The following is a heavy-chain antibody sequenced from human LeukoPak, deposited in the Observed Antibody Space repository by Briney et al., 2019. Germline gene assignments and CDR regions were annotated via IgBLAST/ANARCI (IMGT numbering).Heavy chain of an antibody. Sequence: VASVKVSCKASGYTFTSYAIHWVRQAPGQRLEWMGWINAGNGNTKYSQKFQGRVTITRDTSASTAYMELSSLRSEDTAVYYCATSPGAAGEDYFDYWGQGTLVTVSS. D-gene: IGHD2-15*01. V-gene: IGHV1-3*01. CDR3: ATSPGAAGEDYFDY. CDR1: GYTFTSYA. CDR2: INAGNGNT. J-gene: IGHJ4*02.